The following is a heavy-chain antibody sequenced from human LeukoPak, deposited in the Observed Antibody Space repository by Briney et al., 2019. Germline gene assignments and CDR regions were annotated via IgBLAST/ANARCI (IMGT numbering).Heavy chain of an antibody. Sequence: GGSLRLSCVASGFTFSSYGMHWVRQAPGKGLEWVALISFDGSDKYYADSVQGRFTISRDNSKNTLYLQMNSLRAEDTAIYYCAKDVTAAAYFDCWGQGTLVTVSS. D-gene: IGHD6-13*01. CDR3: AKDVTAAAYFDC. J-gene: IGHJ4*02. CDR2: ISFDGSDK. CDR1: GFTFSSYG. V-gene: IGHV3-30*18.